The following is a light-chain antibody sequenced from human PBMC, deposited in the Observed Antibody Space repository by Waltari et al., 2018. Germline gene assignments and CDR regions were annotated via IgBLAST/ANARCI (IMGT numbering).Light chain of an antibody. Sequence: QSALTQPRSVSGSPGQSVTLSCPGASSDVGPTNLVPWYQQPPGTAPKLIIHDVDTRPSGVPDRFSGSKSGNTASLTISGLQGEDEADYYCCSYAGRYTWVFGGGTKLTVL. V-gene: IGLV2-11*01. J-gene: IGLJ3*02. CDR3: CSYAGRYTWV. CDR1: SSDVGPTNL. CDR2: DVD.